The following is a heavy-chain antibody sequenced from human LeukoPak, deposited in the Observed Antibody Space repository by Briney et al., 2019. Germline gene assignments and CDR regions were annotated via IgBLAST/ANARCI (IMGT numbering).Heavy chain of an antibody. D-gene: IGHD5-18*01. CDR1: GYTFTGYY. CDR2: INPSGGST. J-gene: IGHJ6*03. V-gene: IGHV1-46*01. Sequence: ASVKVSCKASGYTFTGYYMHWVRQAPGQGLEWMGIINPSGGSTSYAQKFQGRVTMTRDMSTSAVYMELSSLRSEDTAVYYCARDGKLRGYSYGYYYYYYMDVWGKGTTVTVSS. CDR3: ARDGKLRGYSYGYYYYYYMDV.